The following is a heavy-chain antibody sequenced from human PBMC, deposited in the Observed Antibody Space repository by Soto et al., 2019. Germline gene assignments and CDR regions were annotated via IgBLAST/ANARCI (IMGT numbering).Heavy chain of an antibody. CDR1: GVTFSSYA. CDR3: AKESLGYCSGGSFYLGFYYYYYYGMDV. V-gene: IGHV3-23*01. CDR2: ISGSGGST. Sequence: GGSLRLSCAASGVTFSSYAMSWVRQAPGKGLEWVSAISGSGGSTYYADSVKGRFTISRDNSKNTLYLQMNSLRAEDTAVYYCAKESLGYCSGGSFYLGFYYYYYYGMDVWGPGPSVTVSS. J-gene: IGHJ6*02. D-gene: IGHD2-15*01.